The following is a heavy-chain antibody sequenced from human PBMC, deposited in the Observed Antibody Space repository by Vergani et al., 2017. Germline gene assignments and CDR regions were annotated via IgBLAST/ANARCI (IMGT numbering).Heavy chain of an antibody. CDR2: TWYEGNNN. CDR3: ARGTRDTPSSLDY. V-gene: IGHV3-33*01. J-gene: IGHJ4*02. CDR1: SFKLGDYG. D-gene: IGHD5-24*01. Sequence: QVQLVESGGGVVQPGRSLRLSCTPSSFKLGDYGMHWVRQAPGRGLEWVSMTWYEGNNNYYADSVKGRFTISKDISKNTLYLQMNSLRGDDTAVYYCARGTRDTPSSLDYWVQGTLVTVSS.